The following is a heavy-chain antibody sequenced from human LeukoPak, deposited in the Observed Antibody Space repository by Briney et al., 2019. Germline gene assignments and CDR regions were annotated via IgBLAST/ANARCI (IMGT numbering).Heavy chain of an antibody. J-gene: IGHJ4*02. CDR3: ARDSHTIFGVVTPFDY. V-gene: IGHV4-61*02. CDR1: GDSISSGSYY. Sequence: SQTLSLTCTVSGDSISSGSYYWSWIRQPAGKGLEWIGRIYTSGSTNYNPSLKSRVTISVDTSKNQFSLKLSSVTAADTAVYYCARDSHTIFGVVTPFDYWGQGTLVTVSS. CDR2: IYTSGST. D-gene: IGHD3-3*01.